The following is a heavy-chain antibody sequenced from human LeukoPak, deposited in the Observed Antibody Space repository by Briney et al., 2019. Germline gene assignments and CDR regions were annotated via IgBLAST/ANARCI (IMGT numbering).Heavy chain of an antibody. D-gene: IGHD6-19*01. CDR2: IFGSGGSA. CDR1: GFTFNSYA. CDR3: GKTTTGYSSGRYPGWPVDY. Sequence: GGSLRLSCAASGFTFNSYAMYWVRQAPGKGLEWVSGIFGSGGSARYADSVKGRFTISRDNSKNTVYLQMDSLRVEDTAVYYCGKTTTGYSSGRYPGWPVDYWGRGTLVTVSS. V-gene: IGHV3-23*01. J-gene: IGHJ4*02.